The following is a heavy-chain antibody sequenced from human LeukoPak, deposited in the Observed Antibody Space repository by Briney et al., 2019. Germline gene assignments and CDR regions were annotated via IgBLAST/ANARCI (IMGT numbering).Heavy chain of an antibody. CDR3: ARRNGYYGSGSYYGY. J-gene: IGHJ4*02. CDR2: INHSGST. V-gene: IGHV4-34*01. D-gene: IGHD3-10*01. Sequence: SETLSLTCAVYGGSFSGYYWSCIRQPPGKGLEWIGEINHSGSTNYNPSLKSRVTISVDTSKNQFSLKLSSVTAADTAVYYCARRNGYYGSGSYYGYWGQGTLVTVSS. CDR1: GGSFSGYY.